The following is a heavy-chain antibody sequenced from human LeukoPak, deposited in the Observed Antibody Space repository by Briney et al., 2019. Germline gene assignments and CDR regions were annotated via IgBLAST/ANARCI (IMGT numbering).Heavy chain of an antibody. D-gene: IGHD6-13*01. J-gene: IGHJ5*02. CDR1: GYTFTNYY. V-gene: IGHV1-46*01. CDR3: ARDQDGRSSWYYWFDP. Sequence: ASVKVSCKASGYTFTNYYMRWVRQAPGQGLEWMGIINPSGGGTSYAQKSQGRVTMTRDTSTTTVYMELSSLRSEDTAVYYCARDQDGRSSWYYWFDPWGQGTLVTVSS. CDR2: INPSGGGT.